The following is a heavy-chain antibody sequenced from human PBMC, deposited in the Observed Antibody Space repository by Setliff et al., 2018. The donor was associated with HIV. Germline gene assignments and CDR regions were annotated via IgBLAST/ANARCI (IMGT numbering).Heavy chain of an antibody. Sequence: ASGFTFSNYGMHWVRQAPGKGLEWVAVIWYDGSNQNYADSVKGRLTVSRDNSNNTMYLQMNSLTPEDTAVYHCARYSSDWHTFDYWGQGTLVTVSS. CDR2: IWYDGSNQ. CDR1: GFTFSNYG. D-gene: IGHD6-25*01. V-gene: IGHV3-33*01. CDR3: ARYSSDWHTFDY. J-gene: IGHJ4*02.